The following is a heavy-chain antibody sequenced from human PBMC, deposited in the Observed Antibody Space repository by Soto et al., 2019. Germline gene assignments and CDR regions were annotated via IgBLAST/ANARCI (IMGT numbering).Heavy chain of an antibody. J-gene: IGHJ4*02. Sequence: EVQLVESGGGLVKPGGSLRLSCAASGFTFSSYSMNWVRQAPGKGLEWVSSISSSSSYIYYADSVKGRFTISRDNAKNSLYLQMNSLRAEDTAVYYCARDIGSPSTAFDYWGQGTLVTVSS. D-gene: IGHD3-10*01. CDR3: ARDIGSPSTAFDY. CDR2: ISSSSSYI. CDR1: GFTFSSYS. V-gene: IGHV3-21*01.